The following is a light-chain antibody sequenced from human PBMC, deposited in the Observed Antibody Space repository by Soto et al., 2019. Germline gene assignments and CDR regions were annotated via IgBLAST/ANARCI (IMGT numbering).Light chain of an antibody. CDR3: QQSYSTPLT. Sequence: DIQMTQSPSSLSASLGDRVTITCRASQSITTYLNWYQQKPGKAPKLLIYAASSLQSVVPSRFSGSGSGTDFTLTISSLQPEDFATYYCQQSYSTPLTFGGGTKVEI. J-gene: IGKJ4*01. CDR1: QSITTY. V-gene: IGKV1-39*01. CDR2: AAS.